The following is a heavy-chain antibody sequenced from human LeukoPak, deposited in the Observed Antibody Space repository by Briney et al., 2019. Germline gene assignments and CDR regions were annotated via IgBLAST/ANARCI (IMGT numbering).Heavy chain of an antibody. Sequence: QSGGSLRLSCAASVFTFSSYSMHWVRQAPCMGLEWVAVISYDGSNKYYADSVKGRFTISRDNSKNTLYLQMNSLRAEDTAVFYCARETGSAVGSTDFDYWGQGALVTVSS. CDR1: VFTFSSYS. CDR2: ISYDGSNK. CDR3: ARETGSAVGSTDFDY. D-gene: IGHD4-17*01. J-gene: IGHJ4*02. V-gene: IGHV3-30-3*01.